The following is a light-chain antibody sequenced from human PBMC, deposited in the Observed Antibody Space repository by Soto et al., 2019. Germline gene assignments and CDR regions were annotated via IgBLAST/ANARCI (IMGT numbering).Light chain of an antibody. V-gene: IGKV3-11*01. J-gene: IGKJ1*01. CDR2: DVS. CDR3: QQRSNWPRT. CDR1: QSVSSY. Sequence: EIVLTQSPATLSLSPGERATLSCRASQSVSSYLAWYQQKPGQAPRLLIYDVSNRATGIPARFSGSGSGTEFTLTISSLEPEDFAVYYCQQRSNWPRTFGQGTKVEIK.